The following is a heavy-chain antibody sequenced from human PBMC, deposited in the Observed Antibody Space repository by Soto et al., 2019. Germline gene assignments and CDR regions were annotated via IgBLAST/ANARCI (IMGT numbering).Heavy chain of an antibody. J-gene: IGHJ5*02. CDR3: APGGTPIAL. V-gene: IGHV1-18*01. CDR2: IRTHNVNT. Sequence: QVQLVQSGAEVKKPGASVKVSCKASGYTFTSYGISWVRHAPGQGLECMGWIRTHNVNTNYAQKLQGTFTITTAPSTSTAYMELRSLRSDDTAVYYCAPGGTPIALWGPGTLVTVSS. CDR1: GYTFTSYG. D-gene: IGHD1-1*01.